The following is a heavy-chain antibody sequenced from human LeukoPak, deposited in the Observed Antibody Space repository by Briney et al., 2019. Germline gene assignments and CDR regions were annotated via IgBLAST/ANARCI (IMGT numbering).Heavy chain of an antibody. CDR1: GGSITRGNYY. J-gene: IGHJ5*01. Sequence: SETLSLTCTVSGGSITRGNYYWSWIRQPAGKGLEWIGRIYTTGSTNYNPSLKSRVTISVDTSKNQFSVNLNSVTAADTAVYFCARDYGYGWFDSGGQGTLVTVSA. CDR2: IYTTGST. V-gene: IGHV4-61*02. D-gene: IGHD5-18*01. CDR3: ARDYGYGWFDS.